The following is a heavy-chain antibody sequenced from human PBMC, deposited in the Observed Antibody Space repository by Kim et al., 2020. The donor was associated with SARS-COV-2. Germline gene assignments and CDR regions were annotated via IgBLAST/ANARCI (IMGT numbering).Heavy chain of an antibody. Sequence: ASVKVSCKASGYTFTIYYMHWVRQAPGQGLEWMGIINPSGGTTSYSQKFQGRVTMTRDTSTSTVYLELNSLRSEDTAVYYCARDHDAYTSVYYFDYWGQGTLVTVSS. CDR2: INPSGGTT. D-gene: IGHD6-19*01. CDR3: ARDHDAYTSVYYFDY. CDR1: GYTFTIYY. V-gene: IGHV1-46*01. J-gene: IGHJ4*02.